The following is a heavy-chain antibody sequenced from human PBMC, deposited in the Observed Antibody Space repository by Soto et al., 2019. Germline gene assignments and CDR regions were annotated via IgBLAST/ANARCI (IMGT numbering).Heavy chain of an antibody. J-gene: IGHJ5*02. Sequence: QLQLPASGPRLVKPSETLSLTCTVSGGSISSNGYYWAWIRQPPGKGLEWLGTIYYRGNTYYNPSLESLVSISGETSKNHVSLKVNSVTSADTAVYYCATGTERTTFYWFEPWGQGTLVTVTS. V-gene: IGHV4-39*01. CDR3: ATGTERTTFYWFEP. D-gene: IGHD3-10*01. CDR1: GGSISSNGYY. CDR2: IYYRGNT.